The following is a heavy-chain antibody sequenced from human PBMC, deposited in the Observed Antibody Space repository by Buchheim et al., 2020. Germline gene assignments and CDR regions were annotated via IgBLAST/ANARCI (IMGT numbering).Heavy chain of an antibody. CDR1: GYTFTSYD. CDR3: ARGPGCISTSCPYYFDY. J-gene: IGHJ4*02. V-gene: IGHV1-8*01. CDR2: MNPNSGNT. D-gene: IGHD2-2*01. Sequence: QVQLVQSEAEVKKPGASVKVSCKASGYTFTSYDINWVRQAPGQGLEWMGWMNPNSGNTGYAQKFQGRITITRTISISTAYMELSSLRSEDTAVYYCARGPGCISTSCPYYFDYWGQGTL.